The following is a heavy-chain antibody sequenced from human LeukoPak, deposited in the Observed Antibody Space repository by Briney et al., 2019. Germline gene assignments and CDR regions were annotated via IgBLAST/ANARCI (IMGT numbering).Heavy chain of an antibody. CDR3: ARDSIAARPHDAFDI. CDR2: INPNSGGT. V-gene: IGHV1-2*02. J-gene: IGHJ3*02. CDR1: GYTFTGYY. Sequence: ASVKVSCKASGYTFTGYYMHWVRQAPGQGLEWMGWINPNSGGTNYAQKFQGRVTMTRDTSISTAYMELSRLRPDDTAVYYCARDSIAARPHDAFDIWGQGTMVTVSS. D-gene: IGHD6-6*01.